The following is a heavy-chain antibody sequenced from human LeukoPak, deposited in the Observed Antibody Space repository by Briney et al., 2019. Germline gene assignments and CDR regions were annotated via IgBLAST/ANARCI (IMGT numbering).Heavy chain of an antibody. CDR1: GGSISGYY. J-gene: IGHJ4*02. D-gene: IGHD6-6*01. Sequence: SETLSLTCTVSGGSISGYYWTWIRQPPGKGLEWIVYIHYSGRTNYNPSLKSRVTMSVDTSKNQFSLRLTSVTAADTAVYYCAHLLYRADRLWTFAYWGQGSLVSVSS. CDR3: AHLLYRADRLWTFAY. V-gene: IGHV4-59*01. CDR2: IHYSGRT.